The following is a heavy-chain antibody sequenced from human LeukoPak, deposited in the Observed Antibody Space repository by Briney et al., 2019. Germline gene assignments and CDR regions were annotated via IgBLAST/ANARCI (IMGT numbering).Heavy chain of an antibody. J-gene: IGHJ5*02. D-gene: IGHD3-3*01. Sequence: SETLSLTCAVYGGSFSGYYWSWIRQPPGKGLEWIGEINHSGSTNYNPSLKSRVAISVDTSKNQFSLKLSSVTAADTAVYYCARDLSNFWSGYFNWFDPWGQGTLVTVSS. CDR3: ARDLSNFWSGYFNWFDP. V-gene: IGHV4-34*01. CDR2: INHSGST. CDR1: GGSFSGYY.